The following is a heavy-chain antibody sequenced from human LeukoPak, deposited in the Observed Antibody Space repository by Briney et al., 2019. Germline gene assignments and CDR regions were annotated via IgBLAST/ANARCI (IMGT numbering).Heavy chain of an antibody. D-gene: IGHD3-22*01. Sequence: SVKVSCKASGYTFTSYGISWVRQAPGQGLEWMGGIIPIFGTANYAQKFQGRVTITADESTSTAYMELSSLRSEDTAVYYCASKGPDYYDSSGYYTFWGQGTLVTVSS. CDR1: GYTFTSYG. V-gene: IGHV1-69*13. CDR2: IIPIFGTA. J-gene: IGHJ4*02. CDR3: ASKGPDYYDSSGYYTF.